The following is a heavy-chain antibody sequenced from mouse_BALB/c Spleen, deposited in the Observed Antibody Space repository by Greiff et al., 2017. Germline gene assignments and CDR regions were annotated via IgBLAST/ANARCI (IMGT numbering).Heavy chain of an antibody. D-gene: IGHD1-1*02. J-gene: IGHJ4*01. V-gene: IGHV2-9*02. CDR3: ARGDYGPYYAMDY. Sequence: VKLQESGPGLVAPSQSLSITCTVSGFSLTSYGVHWVRQPPGKGLEWLGVIWAGGSTNYNSALMSRLSISKDNSKSQVFLKMNSLQTDDTAMYYCARGDYGPYYAMDYWGQGTSVTVSS. CDR2: IWAGGST. CDR1: GFSLTSYG.